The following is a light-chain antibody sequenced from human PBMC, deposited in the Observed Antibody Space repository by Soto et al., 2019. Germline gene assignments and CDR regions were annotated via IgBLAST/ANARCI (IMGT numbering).Light chain of an antibody. J-gene: IGKJ3*01. V-gene: IGKV1-33*01. CDR2: DAS. CDR3: QQYDDVPPT. Sequence: DIQMTQSPSSLSASVGDRVTITCQASQDISNYLNWYQQKPGKAPELLIYDASNLETGVPSRFSGSGSATDFTFTISSLQPEDFATYYCQQYDDVPPTFGPGTKVDF. CDR1: QDISNY.